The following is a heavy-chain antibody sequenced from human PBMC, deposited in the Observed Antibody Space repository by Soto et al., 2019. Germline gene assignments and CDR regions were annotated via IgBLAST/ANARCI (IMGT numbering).Heavy chain of an antibody. V-gene: IGHV1-69*13. J-gene: IGHJ6*02. CDR2: IIPIFGTA. Sequence: SVKVSCKASGGTFSSYAISWVRQAPGQGLEWMGGIIPIFGTANYAQKFQGRVTITADESTSTAYMELSSLRSEDTAVYYCARDRSYPQFDYYYGMDVWGQGTTVTVSS. D-gene: IGHD3-16*02. CDR3: ARDRSYPQFDYYYGMDV. CDR1: GGTFSSYA.